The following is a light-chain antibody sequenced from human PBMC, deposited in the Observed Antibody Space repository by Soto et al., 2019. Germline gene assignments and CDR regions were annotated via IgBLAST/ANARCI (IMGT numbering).Light chain of an antibody. J-gene: IGKJ1*01. Sequence: EIVLTQSPGTLSLSPGERATLSCWASQSVSSSYLAWYQQRPGQAPRLLLYGASSRATGIPDRFSGSGSGTDFPLTISRLEPEDFAVYYCQQYSSSPWTFGQGTKVEIK. CDR3: QQYSSSPWT. CDR1: QSVSSSY. CDR2: GAS. V-gene: IGKV3-20*01.